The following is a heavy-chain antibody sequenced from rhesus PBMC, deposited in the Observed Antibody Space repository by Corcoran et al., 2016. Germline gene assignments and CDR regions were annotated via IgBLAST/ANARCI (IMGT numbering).Heavy chain of an antibody. CDR1: GDSVSSHSAL. J-gene: IGHJ3*01. Sequence: QVQLQESGPGLVKPSQTLSLTCAISGDSVSSHSALWNGIRQSPSRGLEWLGRTYCRSKWYNDYAQSVQNRITINPDTSKNQFSLQLNSVTPEDMAVYYCAMGTEVITLDAFDFWGQGLRVTVSS. CDR3: AMGTEVITLDAFDF. CDR2: TYCRSKWYN. D-gene: IGHD3-34*01. V-gene: IGHV6-1*01.